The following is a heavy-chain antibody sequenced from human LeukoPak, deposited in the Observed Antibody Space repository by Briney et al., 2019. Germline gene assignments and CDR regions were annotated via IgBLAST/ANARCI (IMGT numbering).Heavy chain of an antibody. D-gene: IGHD3-3*01. Sequence: ASVKLSCKASGYTFTSYEINWVRQATGQGLEWMGWINHNSGNTGYAQKFQGRVTMTRSTSINTAYMELSSLRSEDTAVYYCARGPNYAFWSGSYYYYMDVWGKGTTVTVSS. V-gene: IGHV1-8*01. CDR1: GYTFTSYE. J-gene: IGHJ6*03. CDR2: INHNSGNT. CDR3: ARGPNYAFWSGSYYYYMDV.